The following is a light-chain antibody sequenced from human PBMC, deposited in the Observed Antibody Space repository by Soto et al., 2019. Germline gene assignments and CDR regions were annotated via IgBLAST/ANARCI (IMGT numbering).Light chain of an antibody. V-gene: IGKV1-5*01. J-gene: IGKJ1*01. CDR2: DAS. CDR3: QQYNSYWT. Sequence: DIQMTQSLSTLSASVGDRVTLTCLASQSISSWSAWNQQKPGKASKLLIYDASSLESGVPLRFSGSGSGTEFTLTISSLQPDDFATYYCQQYNSYWTFGQGTNVDIK. CDR1: QSISSW.